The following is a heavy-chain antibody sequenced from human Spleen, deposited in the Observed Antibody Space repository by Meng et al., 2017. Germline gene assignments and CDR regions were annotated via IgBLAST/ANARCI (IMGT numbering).Heavy chain of an antibody. Sequence: QVQLQDSGPGLLKPSQTLSLTCTVSGGFISSDDYYWSWIRPPPGKGLEWIGYILYSGSTYYNPSLKSRVIISVDTSKNQFSLKLTSVTAADTAVYYCARVRFGVFLNFDYWGQGTLVTDSS. V-gene: IGHV4-30-4*01. CDR1: GGFISSDDYY. J-gene: IGHJ4*02. CDR3: ARVRFGVFLNFDY. CDR2: ILYSGST. D-gene: IGHD3-3*01.